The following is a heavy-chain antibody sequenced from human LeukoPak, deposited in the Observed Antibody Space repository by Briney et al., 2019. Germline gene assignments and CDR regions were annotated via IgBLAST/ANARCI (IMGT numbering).Heavy chain of an antibody. CDR2: INLSGSST. J-gene: IGHJ4*02. V-gene: IGHV3-23*01. CDR3: AKDVWRYSGSYYDFDY. Sequence: GGSLRLSCAASGFTFSSYAMSWVRQAPGKGLEWVSGINLSGSSTYYADSVKSRFTISRDNSKNTLYLQMNSLRAEDTAVYYCAKDVWRYSGSYYDFDYWGQGTLVTVSS. D-gene: IGHD1-26*01. CDR1: GFTFSSYA.